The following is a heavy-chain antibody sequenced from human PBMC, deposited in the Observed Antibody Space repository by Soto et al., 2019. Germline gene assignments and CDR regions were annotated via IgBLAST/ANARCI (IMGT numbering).Heavy chain of an antibody. V-gene: IGHV3-15*01. CDR3: XTRYYDYVWWSYRHFDY. CDR2: IKSKTDGGTT. J-gene: IGHJ4*02. D-gene: IGHD3-16*02. CDR1: GFTFSNAW. Sequence: GGSLRLSCAASGFTFSNAWMSWVRQAPGKGLEWVGRIKSKTDGGTTDYAAPVKGRFTISRDDSKNTLYLQMNSLKTEDTAVYYCXTRYYDYVWWSYRHFDYWGQGTLVTVSS.